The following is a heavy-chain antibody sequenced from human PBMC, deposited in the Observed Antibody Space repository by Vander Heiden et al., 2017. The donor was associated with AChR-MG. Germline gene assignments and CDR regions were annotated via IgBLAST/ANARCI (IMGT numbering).Heavy chain of an antibody. J-gene: IGHJ5*02. D-gene: IGHD3-3*01. CDR3: ARESFFGVVIPGAHNWFDP. V-gene: IGHV1-46*01. CDR2: INPSGGST. Sequence: QVQLVQSGAEVKKPGASVKVSCKASGYTFTSYYMHWVRQAPGQGLEWMGIINPSGGSTSYAQKFQGRVTMTRDTSTSTVYMELSSLRSEDTAVYYCARESFFGVVIPGAHNWFDPWGQGTLVTVSS. CDR1: GYTFTSYY.